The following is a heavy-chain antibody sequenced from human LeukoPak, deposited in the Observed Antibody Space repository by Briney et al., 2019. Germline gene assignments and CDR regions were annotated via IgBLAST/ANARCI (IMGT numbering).Heavy chain of an antibody. J-gene: IGHJ4*02. CDR3: AKDPELSSSHCDF. Sequence: GGSLRLSCAASGFTFSTHAMHWVRQAPGKGLEWVAVIWFDGSNKYYADSVKGRFAISRDNSKNSLYLQMNSLSAEDMAMYYCAKDPELSSSHCDFWGQGTLVTVSS. D-gene: IGHD6-6*01. CDR1: GFTFSTHA. V-gene: IGHV3-33*06. CDR2: IWFDGSNK.